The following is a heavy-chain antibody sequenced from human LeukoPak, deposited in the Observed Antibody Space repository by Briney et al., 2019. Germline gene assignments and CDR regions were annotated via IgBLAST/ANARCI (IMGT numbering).Heavy chain of an antibody. D-gene: IGHD5-12*01. J-gene: IGHJ6*02. CDR3: ASTRPDIVATYYYYGMDV. V-gene: IGHV4-61*01. CDR1: GGSVSSGSYY. Sequence: SETLSLTCTVSGGSVSSGSYYRSWIRQPPGKGLEWIGYIYYSGSTNYNPSLKSRVTISVDTSKNQFSLKLSSVTAADTAVYYCASTRPDIVATYYYYGMDVWGQGAAVTVSS. CDR2: IYYSGST.